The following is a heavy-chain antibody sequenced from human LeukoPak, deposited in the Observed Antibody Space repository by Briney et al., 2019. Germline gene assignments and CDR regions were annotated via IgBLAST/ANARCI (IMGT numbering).Heavy chain of an antibody. J-gene: IGHJ4*02. Sequence: SETLSLTCSVSGGSISSRSYYWGWIRQPPGKGLEWIGTLYYSGSTHYNPSLKSRVTISVDTSKNQFSLKLSSVTAADTAVYYCSRGRDAYKGGNYWGQGTLVTVSS. CDR1: GGSISSRSYY. D-gene: IGHD5-24*01. V-gene: IGHV4-39*07. CDR3: SRGRDAYKGGNY. CDR2: LYYSGST.